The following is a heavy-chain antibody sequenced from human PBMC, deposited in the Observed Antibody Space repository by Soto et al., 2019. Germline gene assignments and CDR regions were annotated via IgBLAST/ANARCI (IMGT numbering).Heavy chain of an antibody. D-gene: IGHD1-1*01. CDR2: IYSGGST. CDR1: GFTFSDYY. Sequence: GGSLRLSCAASGFTFSDYYMSWIRQAPGKGLEWVSVIYSGGSTYYADSVKGRFTISRDNSKNTLYLQMNSLGAEDTAVYYCTGGTTGTTCRIDYWGQGTLVTVSS. V-gene: IGHV3-53*01. CDR3: TGGTTGTTCRIDY. J-gene: IGHJ4*02.